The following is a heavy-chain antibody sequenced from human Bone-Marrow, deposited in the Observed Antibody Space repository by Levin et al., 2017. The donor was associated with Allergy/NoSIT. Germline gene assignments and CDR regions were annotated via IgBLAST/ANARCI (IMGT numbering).Heavy chain of an antibody. CDR2: ISSSSAYI. Sequence: GGSLRLSCAVSGVTSNNYTLTWVRQPPGKGLEWVSSISSSSAYIHYADSVKGRFTVSRDNAEKSLYLQMNSLRAEYTAIYYCASRITAPGGLDVWGQGTAVTVSS. D-gene: IGHD3-10*01. V-gene: IGHV3-21*01. J-gene: IGHJ6*02. CDR1: GVTSNNYT. CDR3: ASRITAPGGLDV.